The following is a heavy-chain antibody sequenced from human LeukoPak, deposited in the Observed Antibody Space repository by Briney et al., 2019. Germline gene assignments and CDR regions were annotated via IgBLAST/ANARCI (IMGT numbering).Heavy chain of an antibody. CDR3: ARDGPDYGDYINFDY. CDR1: GYSFIDYY. V-gene: IGHV1-2*02. D-gene: IGHD4-17*01. CDR2: INSNSADT. Sequence: ASVKVSCKTSGYSFIDYYIHWVRQAPGQGLEWMGWINSNSADTNYAQNFQGRVTMTRDTSISTAYMELRSLRYDDTAVYYCARDGPDYGDYINFDYWGQGTLVTVSS. J-gene: IGHJ4*02.